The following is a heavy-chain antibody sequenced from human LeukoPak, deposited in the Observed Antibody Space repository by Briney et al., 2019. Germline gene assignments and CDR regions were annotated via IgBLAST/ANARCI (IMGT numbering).Heavy chain of an antibody. J-gene: IGHJ4*02. CDR2: IYYSGST. V-gene: IGHV4-31*03. CDR3: AGAVQLERRFDY. Sequence: PSETLSLTCTVSGGSISSGGYYWSWIRQHPGKGLEWIGYIYYSGSTYYNPSLKSRVTISVDTSKNQFSLKLSSVTAADTAVYYCAGAVQLERRFDYWGQGTLVTVSS. D-gene: IGHD1-1*01. CDR1: GGSISSGGYY.